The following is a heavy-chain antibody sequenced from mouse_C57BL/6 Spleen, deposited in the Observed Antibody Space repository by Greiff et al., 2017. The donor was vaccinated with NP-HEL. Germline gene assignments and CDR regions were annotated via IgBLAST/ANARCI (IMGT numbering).Heavy chain of an antibody. CDR2: INPNNGGT. Sequence: EVQLQQSGPELVKPGASVKISCKASGYTFTDYYMNWVKQSHGKSLDWIGDINPNNGGTSYNQKFKGKATLTVDKSSSTAYMELRSLTSEDSAVYYCARSRFPAWFAYWGQGTLVTVSA. J-gene: IGHJ3*01. CDR1: GYTFTDYY. V-gene: IGHV1-26*01. D-gene: IGHD2-14*01. CDR3: ARSRFPAWFAY.